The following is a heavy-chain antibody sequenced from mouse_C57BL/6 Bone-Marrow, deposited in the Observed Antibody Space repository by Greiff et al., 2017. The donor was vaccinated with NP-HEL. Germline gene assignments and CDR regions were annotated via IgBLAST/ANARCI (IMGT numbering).Heavy chain of an antibody. CDR1: GYTFTDYE. CDR2: IDPETGGT. V-gene: IGHV1-15*01. J-gene: IGHJ3*01. D-gene: IGHD4-1*01. Sequence: QVQLKQSGAELVRPGASVTLSCKASGYTFTDYEMHWVKQTPVHGLEWIGAIDPETGGTAYNQKFKGKAILTADKSSSTAYMELRSLTSEDSAVYYCTNWEWDAYWGQGTLVTVSA. CDR3: TNWEWDAY.